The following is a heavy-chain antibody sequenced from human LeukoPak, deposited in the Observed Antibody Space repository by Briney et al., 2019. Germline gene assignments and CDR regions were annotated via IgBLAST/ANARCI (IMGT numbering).Heavy chain of an antibody. CDR1: GGSFSGYY. CDR2: INHSGST. CDR3: ARGRSGSYSDAFDI. J-gene: IGHJ3*02. Sequence: SETLSLTCAVYGGSFSGYYWSWIRQPPGKGLEWIGEINHSGSTNYNPSLKSRVTISVDTSKNQFSLKLSSVTAADTAVYYCARGRSGSYSDAFDIWGQGTMVTVSS. D-gene: IGHD1-26*01. V-gene: IGHV4-34*01.